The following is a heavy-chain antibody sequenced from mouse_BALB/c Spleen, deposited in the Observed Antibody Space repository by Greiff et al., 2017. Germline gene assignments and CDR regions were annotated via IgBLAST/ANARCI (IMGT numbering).Heavy chain of an antibody. CDR3: SRAESGYAMDY. CDR1: GYTFTNYW. CDR2: IYPGGGYT. J-gene: IGHJ4*01. Sequence: VQLQQSGAELVRPGTSVKISCKASGYTFTNYWLGWVKQRPGHGLEWIGDIYPGGGYTNYNEKFKGKATLTADTSSSTAYMQLSSLTSEDSAVYFCSRAESGYAMDYWGQVTSVTVSS. V-gene: IGHV1-63*02.